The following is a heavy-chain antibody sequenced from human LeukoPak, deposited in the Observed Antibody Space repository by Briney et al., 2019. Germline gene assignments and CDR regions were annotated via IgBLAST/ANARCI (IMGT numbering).Heavy chain of an antibody. Sequence: ASVKVSCKASGYTFTSSDINWVRQATGQGLEWMGWMNPNSGNTGYAQRLQGRVTMTTDTSTSTAYMELRSLRSNDTAVYYCAREHYYDSSVPGDAFDIWGQGTMVTVSS. CDR3: AREHYYDSSVPGDAFDI. CDR2: MNPNSGNT. D-gene: IGHD3-22*01. CDR1: GYTFTSSD. V-gene: IGHV1-8*01. J-gene: IGHJ3*02.